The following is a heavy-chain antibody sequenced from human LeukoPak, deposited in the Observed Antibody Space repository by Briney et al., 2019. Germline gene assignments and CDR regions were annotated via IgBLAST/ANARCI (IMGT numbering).Heavy chain of an antibody. J-gene: IGHJ5*02. V-gene: IGHV1-2*02. CDR3: ARAAVAGYNWFDP. CDR2: INPNSGGT. CDR1: GYTFTGYY. D-gene: IGHD6-19*01. Sequence: EASVKVSCKASGYTFTGYYMHWVRQAPGQGLEWMGWINPNSGGTNYAQKFQGRVTMTRDTSISTAYMELSRLRSDDTAVYYCARAAVAGYNWFDPWGQGTLVTVSS.